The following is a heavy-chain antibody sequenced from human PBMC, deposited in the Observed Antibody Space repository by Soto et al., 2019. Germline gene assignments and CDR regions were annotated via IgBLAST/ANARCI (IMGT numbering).Heavy chain of an antibody. CDR3: ARDDPQNTMVHVTFNN. Sequence: ASVKVSCKASGYTFTSYGISWVRQAPGQGLEWMGWISAYNGNTNYAQKLQGRVTMTTDTSTSTAYMELRSLRSDDTAENKCARDDPQNTMVHVTFNNWGQETLFTVS. CDR1: GYTFTSYG. D-gene: IGHD3-10*01. J-gene: IGHJ4*02. V-gene: IGHV1-18*01. CDR2: ISAYNGNT.